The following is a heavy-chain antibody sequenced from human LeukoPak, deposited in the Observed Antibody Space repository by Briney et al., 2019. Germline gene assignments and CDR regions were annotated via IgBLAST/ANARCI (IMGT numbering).Heavy chain of an antibody. D-gene: IGHD6-13*01. CDR3: ARVRTGSRYVGYYYGMDV. J-gene: IGHJ6*02. CDR2: ISYDGSNK. V-gene: IGHV3-30-3*01. CDR1: GFTFSSYA. Sequence: GGSLRLSCAASGFTFSSYAMHWVRQAPGKGLEWVAVISYDGSNKYYADSVKGRFTISRDNSKNTLYLQMNSLRAEDTAVYYCARVRTGSRYVGYYYGMDVWGQGTTVTVSS.